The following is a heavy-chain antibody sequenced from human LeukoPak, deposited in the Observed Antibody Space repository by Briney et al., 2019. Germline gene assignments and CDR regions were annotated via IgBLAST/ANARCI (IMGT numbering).Heavy chain of an antibody. D-gene: IGHD3-3*01. CDR1: GFSFITSK. Sequence: GGSLRLSCAASGFSFITSKMNWVRQAPGKGLEWVSSISSSGTYIYYVDSVKGRFTISRDNAKNSLYLQMNSLRAEDTAVYYCARDPAGGQYDFWSGFYRFHSWGQGTLVTVSS. CDR3: ARDPAGGQYDFWSGFYRFHS. CDR2: ISSSGTYI. J-gene: IGHJ4*02. V-gene: IGHV3-21*01.